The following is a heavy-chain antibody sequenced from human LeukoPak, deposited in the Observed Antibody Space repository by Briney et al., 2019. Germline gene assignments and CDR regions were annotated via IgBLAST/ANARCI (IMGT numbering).Heavy chain of an antibody. D-gene: IGHD3-22*01. J-gene: IGHJ4*02. CDR2: INPGNGKT. V-gene: IGHV1-3*01. Sequence: GASVKVSCKASGYTFTSYSLHWVRQAPGQRLEWMGWINPGNGKTKYPQTFQGRVTISRDTSASTAYMELRSLRSEDTAVYYCARGYYDSSGYYYELDYWGQGTLVTVSS. CDR1: GYTFTSYS. CDR3: ARGYYDSSGYYYELDY.